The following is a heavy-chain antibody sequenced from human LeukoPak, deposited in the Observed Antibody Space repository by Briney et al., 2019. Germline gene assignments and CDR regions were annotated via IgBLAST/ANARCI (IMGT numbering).Heavy chain of an antibody. D-gene: IGHD3-22*01. V-gene: IGHV1-69*05. J-gene: IGHJ5*02. CDR1: GGTFNNSA. CDR2: IMPLFGTA. CDR3: ARESKHHYYDSSGYYVP. Sequence: SVKVSCKTSGGTFNNSAISWVRQAPGQGLEWLGGIMPLFGTAGYAQKFQGRVTITKDESTRTVYLELTSLTSDDTAVYYCARESKHHYYDSSGYYVPWGQGTLVTVSS.